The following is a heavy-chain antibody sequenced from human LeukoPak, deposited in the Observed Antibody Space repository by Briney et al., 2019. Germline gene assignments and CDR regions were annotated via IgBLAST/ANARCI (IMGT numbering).Heavy chain of an antibody. CDR1: GFTFSSYS. J-gene: IGHJ6*02. D-gene: IGHD3-10*01. V-gene: IGHV3-21*01. CDR3: ARGGGRVRGMDV. Sequence: GGSLRLSCAASGFTFSSYSMNWVRQAPGKGLEWVSSISSSSSYIYYADSVKGRFTISRDNAKNSLYLQMNSLRAEDTAVYYCARGGGRVRGMDVWGQGTTVTVSS. CDR2: ISSSSSYI.